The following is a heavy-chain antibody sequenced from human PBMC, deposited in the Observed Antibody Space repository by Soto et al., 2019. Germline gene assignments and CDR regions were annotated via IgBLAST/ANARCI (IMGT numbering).Heavy chain of an antibody. J-gene: IGHJ6*02. D-gene: IGHD3-10*01. Sequence: QVQLVQSGAEVNKTGSSVKVSCKASGGTFSSYGVSWVRQSPGQGLEWMGGIIPIFGTANHVQKFQGRVTMTADESTSTAYMELSSLRSEDTAVYYCARSGARPGDYYYGMDVWGQGTTVTGSS. CDR2: IIPIFGTA. CDR3: ARSGARPGDYYYGMDV. V-gene: IGHV1-69*12. CDR1: GGTFSSYG.